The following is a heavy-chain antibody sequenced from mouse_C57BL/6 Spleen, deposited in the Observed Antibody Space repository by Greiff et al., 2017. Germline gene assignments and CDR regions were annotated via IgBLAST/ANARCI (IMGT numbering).Heavy chain of an antibody. CDR1: GYTFTSYW. Sequence: QVQLQQPGAELVTPGASVKMSCKASGYTFTSYWITWVKQRPGQGLEWIGDIYPGSGSTNYNEKFKSKATLTVDTSSSTAYMQLSSLTSEDSAVYYGARDGSSRGNAMDYWGQGTSVTVSS. CDR2: IYPGSGST. D-gene: IGHD1-1*01. V-gene: IGHV1-55*01. CDR3: ARDGSSRGNAMDY. J-gene: IGHJ4*01.